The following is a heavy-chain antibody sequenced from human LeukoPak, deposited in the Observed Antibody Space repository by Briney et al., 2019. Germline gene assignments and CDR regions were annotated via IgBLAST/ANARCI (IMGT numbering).Heavy chain of an antibody. Sequence: GGSLRLSCAASGFTFSSYAMSWVRQAPGKGLEWVSAISGSGGSTYYADSVKGRFTISRDNSKNTLYLQMNSLRAEDTAVYYCAKSPNLYSSGWYGFYYFDYWGQGTLVTVSS. CDR2: ISGSGGST. V-gene: IGHV3-23*01. J-gene: IGHJ4*02. CDR3: AKSPNLYSSGWYGFYYFDY. CDR1: GFTFSSYA. D-gene: IGHD6-19*01.